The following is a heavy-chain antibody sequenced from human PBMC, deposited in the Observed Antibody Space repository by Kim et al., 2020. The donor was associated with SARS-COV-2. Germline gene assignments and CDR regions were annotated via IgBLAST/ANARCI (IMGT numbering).Heavy chain of an antibody. J-gene: IGHJ3*02. CDR3: ASAQGSSWEVYAFDI. D-gene: IGHD6-13*01. CDR1: GGSISSYY. CDR2: IYYSGST. Sequence: SETLSLTCTVSGGSISSYYWSWIRQPPGKGLEWIGYIYYSGSTNYNPSLKSRVTISVDTSKNQFSLKLSSVTAADTAVYYCASAQGSSWEVYAFDIWGQGTMVTVSS. V-gene: IGHV4-59*01.